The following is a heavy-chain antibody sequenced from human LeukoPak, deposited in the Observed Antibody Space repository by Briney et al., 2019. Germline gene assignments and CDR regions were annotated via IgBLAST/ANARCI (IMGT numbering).Heavy chain of an antibody. CDR1: GFTFSSYA. V-gene: IGHV3-23*01. CDR2: ISGSGGST. D-gene: IGHD4-17*01. J-gene: IGHJ4*02. Sequence: GGSLRLSCAASGFTFSSYAMSWVRQAPGKGLVWVSAISGSGGSTYYAVSVKGRFTISRDISKNTLYMQMNSPRDEQDTALYNWAKDGRVDYGDYVDGWGQGTLVTVSS. CDR3: AKDGRVDYGDYVDG.